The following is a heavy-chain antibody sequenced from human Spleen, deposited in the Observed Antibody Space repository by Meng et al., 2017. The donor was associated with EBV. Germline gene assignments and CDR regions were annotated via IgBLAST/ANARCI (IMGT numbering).Heavy chain of an antibody. Sequence: VQLMLYGAEGEKALASVKLFLKSSGYTSSVFYVQWVLQAPGQGLEWIGRIEPNTGDTNYAQKFQGWFTMTGDTSISTAYMEVSRLSSDDTAVYYCARGRLYDDNFFRYYWGQGTLVTVSS. CDR1: GYTSSVFY. V-gene: IGHV1-2*04. D-gene: IGHD2-8*01. CDR3: ARGRLYDDNFFRYY. CDR2: IEPNTGDT. J-gene: IGHJ4*02.